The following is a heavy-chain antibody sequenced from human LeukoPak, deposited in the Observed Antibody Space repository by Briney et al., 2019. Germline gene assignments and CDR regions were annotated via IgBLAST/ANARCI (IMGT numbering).Heavy chain of an antibody. CDR3: TRMTAGHDY. CDR2: INHSGYT. J-gene: IGHJ4*02. Sequence: SETLSLTCAVSGVSFDDYYWAWVRQTPGKGLEWIGEINHSGYTNDSPSLKSRVTLSIDTSRKQFSLNLRSVTVADAGIYYCTRMTAGHDYRGQGTLVTVSS. CDR1: GVSFDDYY. V-gene: IGHV4-34*01. D-gene: IGHD2-21*02.